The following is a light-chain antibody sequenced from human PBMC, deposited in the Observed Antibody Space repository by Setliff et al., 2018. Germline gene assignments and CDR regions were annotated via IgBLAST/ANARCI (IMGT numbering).Light chain of an antibody. J-gene: IGLJ1*01. CDR1: SSDVGSYDL. CDR2: GVS. CDR3: TAYTSGTTYV. V-gene: IGLV2-14*03. Sequence: QSALAQPASVSGSPGQSITISCSGTSSDVGSYDLVSWYQQHPGKALKLIIYGVSNRPSGVSSRFSGSKSGNTASLTISGLQTEDEADYYCTAYTSGTTYVFGTGTKVTVL.